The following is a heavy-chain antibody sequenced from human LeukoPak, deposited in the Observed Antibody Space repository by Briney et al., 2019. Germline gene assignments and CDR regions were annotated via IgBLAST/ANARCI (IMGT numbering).Heavy chain of an antibody. CDR3: ARVRGVVISNWFDP. D-gene: IGHD3-3*01. Sequence: SETLSLTCTVSGYSISSGYYWGWIRQPPGKGLEWIGEINHSGSTNYNPSLKSRVTISVDTSKNLFSLRVNSVTAADTAVYYCARVRGVVISNWFDPWGQGMLVTVSS. V-gene: IGHV4-38-2*02. CDR2: INHSGST. J-gene: IGHJ5*02. CDR1: GYSISSGYY.